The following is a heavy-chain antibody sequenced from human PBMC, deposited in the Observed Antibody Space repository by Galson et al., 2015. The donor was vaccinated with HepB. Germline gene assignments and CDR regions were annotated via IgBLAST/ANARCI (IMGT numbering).Heavy chain of an antibody. CDR2: INVGNTDT. V-gene: IGHV1-3*01. D-gene: IGHD3-3*01. Sequence: SVKVSCKASGYTFSNSAIYWLRQAPGQRLEWMGWINVGNTDTKYAQKFQGRVTITRDTSASTAYMQLRSLRLEDTAVYYCANPICGVVTNPLGYWGQGTLVTVSS. CDR3: ANPICGVVTNPLGY. J-gene: IGHJ4*02. CDR1: GYTFSNSA.